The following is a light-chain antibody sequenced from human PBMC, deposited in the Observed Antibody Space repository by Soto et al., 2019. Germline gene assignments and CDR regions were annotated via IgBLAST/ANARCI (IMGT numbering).Light chain of an antibody. J-gene: IGKJ4*01. CDR3: QQYGSPLT. V-gene: IGKV3-20*01. Sequence: EIVLTQSPGTLSLSPGERATLSCRASQSVSSSYFAWYQQKPGQAPRLLIYGASSRATGIPDRFSGSGSGTDFTLTISRLEPEDFVVYYCQQYGSPLTFGGGTKVDIK. CDR1: QSVSSSY. CDR2: GAS.